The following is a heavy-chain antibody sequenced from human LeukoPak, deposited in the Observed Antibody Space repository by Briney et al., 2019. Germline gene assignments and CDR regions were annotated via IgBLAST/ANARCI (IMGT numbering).Heavy chain of an antibody. CDR3: ARDRGIVGATWGVYFDY. V-gene: IGHV3-64*04. CDR2: ITANGVDT. D-gene: IGHD1-26*01. CDR1: GFTFSTYP. Sequence: PGGSLRLSCSASGFTFSTYPMHWVRQAPGKGLEYVSAITANGVDTYYADSVKGRFTISRGNSRNTLYLQMNSLRAEDTAVYYCARDRGIVGATWGVYFDYWGQGTLVTVSS. J-gene: IGHJ4*02.